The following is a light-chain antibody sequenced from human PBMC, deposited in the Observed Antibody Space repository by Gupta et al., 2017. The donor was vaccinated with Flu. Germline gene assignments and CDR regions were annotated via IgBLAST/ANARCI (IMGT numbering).Light chain of an antibody. CDR2: DTS. Sequence: SSKIGAPSDVQWYQHFPGTAPKLLIHDTSNRPSGVPGRFSGSKSGTSASLAITGLQAEDEADYYCQSYDRSLSAWVFGGGTKLTVL. CDR1: SSKIGAPSD. V-gene: IGLV1-40*01. CDR3: QSYDRSLSAWV. J-gene: IGLJ3*02.